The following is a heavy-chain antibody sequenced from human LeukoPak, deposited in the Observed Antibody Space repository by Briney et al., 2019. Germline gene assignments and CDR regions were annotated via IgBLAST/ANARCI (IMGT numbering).Heavy chain of an antibody. CDR1: GFTFSSYS. CDR2: ISSSSSYI. CDR3: ARDLSGSYPHFDY. Sequence: GGSLRLSCAASGFTFSSYSMNWVRQAPGKGLEWVSSISSSSSYIYYADSVKGRFTISRDNAKNSLYLQMNSLRAEDTAVYYCARDLSGSYPHFDYWGQGTLVTVSS. V-gene: IGHV3-21*01. J-gene: IGHJ4*02. D-gene: IGHD1-26*01.